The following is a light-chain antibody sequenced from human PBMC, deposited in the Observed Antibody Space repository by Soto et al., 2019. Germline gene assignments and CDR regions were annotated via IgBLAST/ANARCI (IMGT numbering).Light chain of an antibody. CDR2: DVS. CDR1: SSDVGTYNS. J-gene: IGLJ2*01. Sequence: QSVLTQPRSVSGSPGQSVTISCTGTSSDVGTYNSVSWYQQHPGKAPKLMIYDVSKRPSGVPDRFSGSKSGNTASLTISGLQAEDEADYYCCSYAGSYTVVLFGGGTQLTVL. V-gene: IGLV2-11*01. CDR3: CSYAGSYTVVL.